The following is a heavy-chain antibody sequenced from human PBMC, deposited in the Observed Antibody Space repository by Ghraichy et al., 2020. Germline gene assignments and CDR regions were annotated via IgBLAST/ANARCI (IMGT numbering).Heavy chain of an antibody. CDR1: GGSISNYY. CDR2: IYTSGST. V-gene: IGHV4-4*07. CDR3: ARGSHDFWSGFSDF. D-gene: IGHD3-3*01. J-gene: IGHJ4*02. Sequence: ETLNISCTVSGGSISNYYWSWIRQPAGKGLEWIGRIYTSGSTNYNPSLKSRVTMSVDTSKNQFSLKLSSVTAADTAVYYCARGSHDFWSGFSDFWGQGTLVTVSS.